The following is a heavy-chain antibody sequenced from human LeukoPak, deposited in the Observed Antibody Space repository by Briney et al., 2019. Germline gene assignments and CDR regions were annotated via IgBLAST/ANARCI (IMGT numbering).Heavy chain of an antibody. J-gene: IGHJ4*02. Sequence: KPSETLSLPCAVYGGSFSGCYWSWIRQPPGKGLEWIGEINHSGSTNYNPSLKSRVTISVDTSKNQFSLKLSSVTAADTAVYYCARRAVVLRYFDYWGQGTLVTVSS. CDR1: GGSFSGCY. CDR3: ARRAVVLRYFDY. D-gene: IGHD3-9*01. CDR2: INHSGST. V-gene: IGHV4-34*01.